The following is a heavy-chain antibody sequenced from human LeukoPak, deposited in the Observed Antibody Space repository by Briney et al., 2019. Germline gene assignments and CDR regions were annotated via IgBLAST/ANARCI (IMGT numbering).Heavy chain of an antibody. D-gene: IGHD3-3*01. CDR1: GGSISSYY. CDR3: ARGPTRSITIFGVVIEDGMDA. CDR2: IYYSGST. J-gene: IGHJ6*02. V-gene: IGHV4-59*01. Sequence: SETLSLTCTVSGGSISSYYWSWIRQPPGKGLEWIGYIYYSGSTNYNPSLKSRVTISVDTSKNQFSLKLSSVTAADTAVYYCARGPTRSITIFGVVIEDGMDAWGQGTTVTVSS.